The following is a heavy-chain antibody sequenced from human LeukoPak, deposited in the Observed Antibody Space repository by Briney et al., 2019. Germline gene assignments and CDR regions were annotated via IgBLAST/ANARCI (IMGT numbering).Heavy chain of an antibody. CDR1: GASFSSGDRY. Sequence: PSQTLSLTCTVSGASFSSGDRYWNWIRQRPGESLEWIGSIHPSGTLYNNPSLESRVTISIDTSKNQFSLNLNSVTAADTAVYFCSRGLDSRKLGYWGQGTLVTVSS. V-gene: IGHV4-31*03. CDR3: SRGLDSRKLGY. J-gene: IGHJ4*02. CDR2: IHPSGTL. D-gene: IGHD3-22*01.